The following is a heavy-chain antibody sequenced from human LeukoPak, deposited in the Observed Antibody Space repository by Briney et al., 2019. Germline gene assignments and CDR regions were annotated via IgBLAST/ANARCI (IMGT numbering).Heavy chain of an antibody. CDR3: ARSSRRRSNFFDY. Sequence: GGSLRLSCAASGFTFSSYAMSWVRQAPGKGLEWVSAISGSGGSTYYADSVKGRFTISRDNSKNTLYLQMNSLRAEDTAVYYCARSSRRRSNFFDYWGPGTVVTVSS. CDR1: GFTFSSYA. D-gene: IGHD3-16*02. V-gene: IGHV3-23*01. CDR2: ISGSGGST. J-gene: IGHJ4*02.